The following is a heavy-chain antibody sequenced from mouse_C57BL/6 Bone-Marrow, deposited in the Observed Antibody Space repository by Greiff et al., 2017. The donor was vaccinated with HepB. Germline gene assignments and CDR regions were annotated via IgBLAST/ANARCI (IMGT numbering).Heavy chain of an antibody. CDR2: ISSGSSTI. Sequence: EVQLVESGGGLVKPGGSLKLSCAASGFTFSDYGVHWVRQAPEKGLEWVAYISSGSSTIYYADTVKGRFTISRDNAKNTLFLQMTSLRSEDTAMYYCARPYGSSPDYWGQGTTLTVSS. V-gene: IGHV5-17*01. CDR3: ARPYGSSPDY. CDR1: GFTFSDYG. J-gene: IGHJ2*01. D-gene: IGHD1-1*01.